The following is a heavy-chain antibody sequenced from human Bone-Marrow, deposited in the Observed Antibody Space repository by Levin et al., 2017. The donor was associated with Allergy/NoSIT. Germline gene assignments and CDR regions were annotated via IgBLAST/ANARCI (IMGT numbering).Heavy chain of an antibody. CDR1: GFTFSSYG. CDR3: AKSERPRRDVLRFLEWLARKSYDYYGMDV. Sequence: GGSLRLSCAASGFTFSSYGMHWVRQAPGKGLEWVAVISYDGSNKYYADSVKGRFTISRDNSKNTLYLQMNSLRAEDTAVYYCAKSERPRRDVLRFLEWLARKSYDYYGMDVWGQGTTVTVSS. D-gene: IGHD3-3*01. CDR2: ISYDGSNK. V-gene: IGHV3-30*18. J-gene: IGHJ6*02.